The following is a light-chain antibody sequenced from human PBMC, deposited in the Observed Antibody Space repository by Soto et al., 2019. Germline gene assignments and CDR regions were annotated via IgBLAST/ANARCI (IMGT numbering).Light chain of an antibody. CDR1: QTVSRMY. V-gene: IGKV3D-7*01. Sequence: EIVLTQSPGTRSLSPGERATRSCRASQTVSRMYLSWFQQKPGQAPRLLIYGTSTRATGIPVRFSGSGSGTDFTLTISSLQPEDFAVYFCHQDFNLPWTFGQGTKVDIK. CDR2: GTS. J-gene: IGKJ1*01. CDR3: HQDFNLPWT.